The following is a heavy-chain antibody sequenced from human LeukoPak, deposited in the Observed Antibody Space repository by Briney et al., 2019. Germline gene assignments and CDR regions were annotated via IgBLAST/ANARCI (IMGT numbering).Heavy chain of an antibody. D-gene: IGHD1-26*01. CDR1: GASFSSSDYY. J-gene: IGHJ4*02. CDR2: IYHRGST. V-gene: IGHV4-39*02. Sequence: SSETLSLTCTVPGASFSSSDYYWDWIRKPPGKGLEWIGNIYHRGSTYYNPSLKSRVTISVHTSKNQLAQQLNSVPAAYTGVCYCARDIVGRTDYLDYWGQGTLVIVSS. CDR3: ARDIVGRTDYLDY.